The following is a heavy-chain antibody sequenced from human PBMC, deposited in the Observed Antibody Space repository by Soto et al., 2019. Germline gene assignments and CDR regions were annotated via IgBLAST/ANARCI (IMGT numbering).Heavy chain of an antibody. CDR1: GGSFSGYY. CDR3: ARGRWGSEAFDI. V-gene: IGHV4-34*01. J-gene: IGHJ3*02. Sequence: SQTLSLTCAVYGGSFSGYYWSWIRQPPGKGLEWIGEINHSGSTNYNPSLKSRVTISVDTSKNQFSLQLNSVTPEDTAVYYCARGRWGSEAFDIWGQGTMVTVSS. D-gene: IGHD7-27*01. CDR2: INHSGST.